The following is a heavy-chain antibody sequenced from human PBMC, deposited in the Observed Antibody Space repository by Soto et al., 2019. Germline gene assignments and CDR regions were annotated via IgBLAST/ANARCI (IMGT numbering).Heavy chain of an antibody. J-gene: IGHJ6*01. D-gene: IGHD2-2*01. CDR1: GFTFSSYG. CDR2: IWYDGSNK. V-gene: IGHV3-33*01. Sequence: QVQLVESGGGVVQPGRSLRLSCAASGFTFSSYGMHWVRQAPGKGLEWVAVIWYDGSNKYYADSVKGRFTISRDNSKNTLYLQMNGLRAEDTAVYYCARGSSASWAHYYGMDVWGQGTTVTVSS. CDR3: ARGSSASWAHYYGMDV.